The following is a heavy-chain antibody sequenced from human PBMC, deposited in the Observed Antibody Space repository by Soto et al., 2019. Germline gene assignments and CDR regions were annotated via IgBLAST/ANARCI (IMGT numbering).Heavy chain of an antibody. CDR1: GFSHTTSGLS. D-gene: IGHD6-19*01. Sequence: SGPTLVNPTQTLTLTCAFSGFSHTTSGLSVSWIRQPPGKALEWLALIDWDDAKYYSTSLKTRLTISKDTSKNQVVLTMTNVDPVDTATYFCARKIRLASGYFDYWGQGTLVTVSS. J-gene: IGHJ4*02. V-gene: IGHV2-70*01. CDR3: ARKIRLASGYFDY. CDR2: IDWDDAK.